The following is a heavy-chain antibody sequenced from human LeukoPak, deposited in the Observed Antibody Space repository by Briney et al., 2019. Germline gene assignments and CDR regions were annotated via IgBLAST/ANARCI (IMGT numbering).Heavy chain of an antibody. CDR2: IYYIGST. Sequence: SNTLSLTCTVSSGSISKYYWSWIRQSPGKGLEWIGYIYYIGSTTYNPSLKSRVTMSVDMSKNQLSLKLSSVTAADTAVYYCARRFPWYFDLWGRGTLVTVSS. J-gene: IGHJ2*01. CDR3: ARRFPWYFDL. V-gene: IGHV4-59*07. CDR1: SGSISKYY.